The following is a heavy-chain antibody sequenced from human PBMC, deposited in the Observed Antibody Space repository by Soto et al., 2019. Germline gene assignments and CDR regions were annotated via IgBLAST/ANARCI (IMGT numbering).Heavy chain of an antibody. D-gene: IGHD2-2*02. CDR2: ISSGGGNT. J-gene: IGHJ5*02. CDR3: AKYCSSGSNCYIRNFDP. Sequence: EGQLLESGGGLVQPGGSLRLSCAASGFTFSNFAMSWARQAPGMGLEWVSTISSGGGNTYYADSVKGRFTISRDNSKNTLYLQMNSLRAEDTAVYYCAKYCSSGSNCYIRNFDPWGQGTLVTVSS. V-gene: IGHV3-23*01. CDR1: GFTFSNFA.